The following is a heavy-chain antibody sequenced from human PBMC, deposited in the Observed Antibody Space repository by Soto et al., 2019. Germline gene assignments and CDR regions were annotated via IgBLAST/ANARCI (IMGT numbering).Heavy chain of an antibody. V-gene: IGHV4-39*07. J-gene: IGHJ5*02. CDR1: GGSISSSSYY. CDR3: AREPHDDFWSGNWFDP. CDR2: IYYSGST. Sequence: SETLSLTCTVSGGSISSSSYYWGWIRQPPGKGLEWIGSIYYSGSTYYNPSLKSRVTISVDTSKNQFSLKLSSVTAADTAVYYCAREPHDDFWSGNWFDPWGQGTLVTVSS. D-gene: IGHD3-3*01.